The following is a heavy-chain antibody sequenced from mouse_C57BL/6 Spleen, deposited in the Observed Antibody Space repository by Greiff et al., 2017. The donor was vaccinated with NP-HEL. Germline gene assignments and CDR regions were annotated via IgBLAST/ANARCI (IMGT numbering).Heavy chain of an antibody. D-gene: IGHD2-4*01. Sequence: EVQGVESGGGLVKPGGSLKLFCAASGFTFSDYGMHWVRQAPEKGLEWVAYISSGRSTIYYADTVKGRFTISRDNAKNTLFLQMTSLRSEVTAMYYCARPRDYAWFSYWGQGTLVTVSA. J-gene: IGHJ3*01. CDR2: ISSGRSTI. CDR3: ARPRDYAWFSY. V-gene: IGHV5-17*01. CDR1: GFTFSDYG.